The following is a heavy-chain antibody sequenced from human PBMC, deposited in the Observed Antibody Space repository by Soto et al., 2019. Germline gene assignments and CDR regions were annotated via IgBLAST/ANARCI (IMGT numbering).Heavy chain of an antibody. Sequence: GGSLRLSCAASGFTFSSYWMHWVRQAPGKGLVWVSRINSDGSSTSYADSVKGRFTISRDNTKNTLYLQMNSLRAEDTAVYYCARDSVVRGVIDYWGQGTLVTVSS. CDR1: GFTFSSYW. J-gene: IGHJ4*02. V-gene: IGHV3-74*01. CDR2: INSDGSST. D-gene: IGHD3-10*01. CDR3: ARDSVVRGVIDY.